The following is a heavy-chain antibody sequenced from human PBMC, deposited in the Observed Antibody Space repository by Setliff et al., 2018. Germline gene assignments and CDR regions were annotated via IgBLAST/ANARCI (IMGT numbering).Heavy chain of an antibody. J-gene: IGHJ5*02. V-gene: IGHV4-38-2*01. CDR3: ASGVPNYDFWSGYYTVSYWFDP. D-gene: IGHD3-3*01. CDR1: GYSISSGYY. Sequence: PSETLSLTCAVSGYSISSGYYWGWIRQPPGKGLEWIGIIYHSGSTYYNPSLKSRVTISVDTSKNQFSLKLSSVTAADTAVYDCASGVPNYDFWSGYYTVSYWFDPWGQGTLVTVSS. CDR2: IYHSGST.